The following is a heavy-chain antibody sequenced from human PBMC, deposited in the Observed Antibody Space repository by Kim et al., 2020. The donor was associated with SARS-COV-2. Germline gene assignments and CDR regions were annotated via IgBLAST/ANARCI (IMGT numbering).Heavy chain of an antibody. CDR3: ATFRYAEQDGGWFDP. V-gene: IGHV4-59*13. CDR1: GGSLTTNY. CDR2: IHSTAGT. J-gene: IGHJ5*02. D-gene: IGHD2-15*01. Sequence: SETLSLTCIVSGGSLTTNYWTWIRQSPGRGLEWIGYIHSTAGTHYNPSLKSRVTLSIDTSMNHFSLNLNSVTAADTAVYYCATFRYAEQDGGWFDPWGQGTLVTVSS.